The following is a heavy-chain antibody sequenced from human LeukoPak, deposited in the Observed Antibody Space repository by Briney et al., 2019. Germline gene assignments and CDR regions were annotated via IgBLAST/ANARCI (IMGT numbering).Heavy chain of an antibody. V-gene: IGHV3-23*01. D-gene: IGHD6-6*01. CDR1: GFTFSSFA. CDR3: ARAAQVTGRPNLGGHFDY. J-gene: IGHJ4*02. Sequence: GGSLRLSCAASGFTFSSFAMSWVRQPPGKGLEWVSTISSSGGSTFYAESVKGRFTISRDNNENTLYLQMNSLRVEDTAMYYCARAAQVTGRPNLGGHFDYWGQGTLVTVSS. CDR2: ISSSGGST.